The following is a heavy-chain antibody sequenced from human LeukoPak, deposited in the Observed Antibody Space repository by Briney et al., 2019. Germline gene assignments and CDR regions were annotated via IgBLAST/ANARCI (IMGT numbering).Heavy chain of an antibody. J-gene: IGHJ4*02. V-gene: IGHV1-46*01. CDR2: INPSGGST. Sequence: ASVKVSCKASGYTFTSYSMRWVRQAPGQGLEWMGIINPSGGSTSYAQKFQGRVTMTRDTSTSTVYMELSSLRSEDTAVYYCARGVRSNDFWSGYSTGYFDYWGQGTLVTVSS. D-gene: IGHD3-3*01. CDR3: ARGVRSNDFWSGYSTGYFDY. CDR1: GYTFTSYS.